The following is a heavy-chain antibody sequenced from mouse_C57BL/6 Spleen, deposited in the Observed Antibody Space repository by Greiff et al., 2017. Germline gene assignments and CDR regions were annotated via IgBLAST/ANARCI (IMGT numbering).Heavy chain of an antibody. D-gene: IGHD1-1*01. CDR3: TRGGYYYGSSYPYAMDY. CDR1: GYTFTSYW. CDR2: IYPGNSDT. V-gene: IGHV1-5*01. J-gene: IGHJ4*01. Sequence: EVKVVESGTVLARPGASVKMSCKTSGYTFTSYWMHWVKQRPGQGLEWIGAIYPGNSDTSYNQKFKGKAKLTAVTSASTAYMELSSLTNEDSAVYYCTRGGYYYGSSYPYAMDYWGQGTSVTVSS.